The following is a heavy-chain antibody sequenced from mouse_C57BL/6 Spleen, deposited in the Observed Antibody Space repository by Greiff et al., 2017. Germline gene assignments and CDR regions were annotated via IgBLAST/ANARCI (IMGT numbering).Heavy chain of an antibody. J-gene: IGHJ3*01. D-gene: IGHD3-2*02. Sequence: EVNVVESGGGLVKPGGSLKLSCAASGFTFSDYGMHWVRQAPEKGLEWVAYISSGSSTIYYADKVKGRFTISRDNAKNTLFLQMTSLRSEDTAMYYCARLAQATYWGQGTLVTVSA. CDR3: ARLAQATY. CDR1: GFTFSDYG. CDR2: ISSGSSTI. V-gene: IGHV5-17*01.